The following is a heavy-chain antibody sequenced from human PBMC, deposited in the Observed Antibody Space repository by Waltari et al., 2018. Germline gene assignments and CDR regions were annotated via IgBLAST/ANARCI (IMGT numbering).Heavy chain of an antibody. V-gene: IGHV4-4*07. J-gene: IGHJ4*02. CDR1: GGSISSYY. Sequence: QVQLQESGPGLVKPSETLSLTCTVSGGSISSYYWSWIRQPAGKGLEWIGRIYTSGSTNYNPSLKSRVTRSVDTSKNQFSLKLSSVTAADTAVYYCARGPGIAVVGGEYYFDYWGQGTLVTVSS. CDR2: IYTSGST. CDR3: ARGPGIAVVGGEYYFDY. D-gene: IGHD6-19*01.